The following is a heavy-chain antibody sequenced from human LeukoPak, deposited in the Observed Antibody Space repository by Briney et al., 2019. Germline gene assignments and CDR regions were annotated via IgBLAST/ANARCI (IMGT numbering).Heavy chain of an antibody. D-gene: IGHD4-17*01. J-gene: IGHJ6*03. CDR3: ARARGDYVPDYYYHYMDV. Sequence: GGSLRLSCAASGFTFSSYAMSWVRQAPGKGLEWVSSISSSSSYIYYADSVKGRFTISRDNAKNSLFLQMNSLRAEDTAVYYCARARGDYVPDYYYHYMDVWGKGTTVTISS. V-gene: IGHV3-21*01. CDR1: GFTFSSYA. CDR2: ISSSSSYI.